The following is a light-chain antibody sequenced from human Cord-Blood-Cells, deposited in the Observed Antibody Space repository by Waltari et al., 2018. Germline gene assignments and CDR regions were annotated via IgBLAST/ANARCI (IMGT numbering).Light chain of an antibody. CDR1: SSDVGSYNL. V-gene: IGLV2-23*01. J-gene: IGLJ1*01. CDR2: EGS. CDR3: CSYAGSSTPYG. Sequence: QSALTQPASVSGSPGQSLTIPCTGTSSDVGSYNLASWYQQHPGKAPKLMIYEGSKRPSGVSNRFSGSKSGNTASLTISGLQAEDEADYYCCSYAGSSTPYGFGTGTKVTVL.